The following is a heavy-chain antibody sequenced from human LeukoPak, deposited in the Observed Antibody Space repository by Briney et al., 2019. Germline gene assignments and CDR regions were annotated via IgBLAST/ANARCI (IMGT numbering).Heavy chain of an antibody. Sequence: GGSLRLSCAASGFTFNNYAMSWVRQAPGKGLKCVSAFSGSGGNTYYADSVKGRFTISRDNSKNTLYLQMNSLRAEDTAVYYCANTRRSRAYYYYGMDVWGQGTTVTVSS. CDR2: FSGSGGNT. CDR3: ANTRRSRAYYYYGMDV. CDR1: GFTFNNYA. V-gene: IGHV3-23*01. J-gene: IGHJ6*02. D-gene: IGHD6-13*01.